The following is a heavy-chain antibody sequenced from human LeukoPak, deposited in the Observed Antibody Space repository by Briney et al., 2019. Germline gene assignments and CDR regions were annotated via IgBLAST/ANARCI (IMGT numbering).Heavy chain of an antibody. CDR2: INHSGST. V-gene: IGHV4-34*01. J-gene: IGHJ4*02. CDR1: GGSFSGYY. Sequence: PSETLSLTCAVYGGSFSGYYWSWIRQPPGKGLEWIGEINHSGSTNYNPSLKSRVTISVDTSKNQFSLKLSSVTAADTAVYHCARGLTMVRGVIGYWGQGTLVTVSS. CDR3: ARGLTMVRGVIGY. D-gene: IGHD3-10*01.